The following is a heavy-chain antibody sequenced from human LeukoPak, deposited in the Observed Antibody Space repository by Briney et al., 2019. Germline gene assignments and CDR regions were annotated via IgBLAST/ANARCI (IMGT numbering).Heavy chain of an antibody. V-gene: IGHV3-30*02. CDR2: IRYDGSDK. CDR1: GFSLSSNW. Sequence: GGSLRLSCAASGFSLSSNWMSWVRQAPGEGLEWVAFIRYDGSDKYYADSVKGRFTISRDNSKNTLYLQMNSLRAEDTAVYFCAKDRTPAGYSSALYYFDYWGQGTLVTVSS. CDR3: AKDRTPAGYSSALYYFDY. D-gene: IGHD6-19*01. J-gene: IGHJ4*02.